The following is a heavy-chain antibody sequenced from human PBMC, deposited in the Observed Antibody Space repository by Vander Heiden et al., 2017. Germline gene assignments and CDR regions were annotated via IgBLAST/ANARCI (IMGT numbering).Heavy chain of an antibody. CDR1: GFSFSTYG. Sequence: QVQLVESGGGVVQPGRSLRLPCAASGFSFSTYGMHWVRQAPGKGLEWVAVISYDGNNKYYADSVKGRFTISRDNSDSTLYLQMNSLGVEDTAVYYCAKVFNGYVQSSHYFDQWGQGTLVTVSS. CDR2: ISYDGNNK. V-gene: IGHV3-30*18. CDR3: AKVFNGYVQSSHYFDQ. J-gene: IGHJ4*02. D-gene: IGHD2-8*01.